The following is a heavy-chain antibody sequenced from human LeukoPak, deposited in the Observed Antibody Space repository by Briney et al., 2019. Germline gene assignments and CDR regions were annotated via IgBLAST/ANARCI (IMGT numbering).Heavy chain of an antibody. CDR2: IIPIFGTA. CDR3: ARVRASSGWLEGYYFDY. Sequence: SVKVSCKASGGTFSSYAISWVRQAPGQGLEWMGGIIPIFGTANYAQKLQGRVTMTTDTSTSTAYMELRSLRSDDTAVYYCARVRASSGWLEGYYFDYWGQGTLVTVSS. V-gene: IGHV1-69*05. J-gene: IGHJ4*02. CDR1: GGTFSSYA. D-gene: IGHD6-19*01.